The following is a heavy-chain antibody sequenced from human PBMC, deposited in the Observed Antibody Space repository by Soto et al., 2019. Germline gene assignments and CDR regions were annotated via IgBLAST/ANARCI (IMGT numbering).Heavy chain of an antibody. CDR3: ARRDQVWYYYYGMEV. CDR1: GYSFTSYW. CDR2: IYPGDSDT. V-gene: IGHV5-51*01. J-gene: IGHJ6*02. Sequence: PGESLKISCKGSGYSFTSYWIGWVRQMPGKGLEWMGIIYPGDSDTRYSPSFQGQVTISADKSISTAYLQWSSLKASDTAIYYCARRDQVWYYYYGMEVWGQGTRVTVPS. D-gene: IGHD2-21*01.